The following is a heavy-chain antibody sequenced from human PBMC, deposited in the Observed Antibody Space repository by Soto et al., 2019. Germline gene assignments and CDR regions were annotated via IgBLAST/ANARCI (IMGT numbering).Heavy chain of an antibody. Sequence: PSETLSLTCTVSGGSISSSSYYWGWIRQPPGKGLEWIGSIYYSGSTYYNPSLKSRVTIPVDTSKNQFSLKLSSVTAADTAVYYCARLGGVDYGEYYYYGMDVWGQGTTVTVSS. V-gene: IGHV4-39*01. CDR2: IYYSGST. CDR3: ARLGGVDYGEYYYYGMDV. CDR1: GGSISSSSYY. D-gene: IGHD4-17*01. J-gene: IGHJ6*02.